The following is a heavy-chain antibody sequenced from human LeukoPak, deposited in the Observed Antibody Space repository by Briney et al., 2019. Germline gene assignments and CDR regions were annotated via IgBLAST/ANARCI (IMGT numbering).Heavy chain of an antibody. CDR3: ARDISGSYPGPFDY. Sequence: PSETLSLTCTVSGGSISTYYWNWIRQPPGKGLEWIGYIHSSGITNYNPSLKSRVTISVNTSKNQFSLILSSVTAADTAVYYCARDISGSYPGPFDYWGQGTLVTVSS. D-gene: IGHD1-26*01. V-gene: IGHV4-59*01. CDR2: IHSSGIT. CDR1: GGSISTYY. J-gene: IGHJ4*02.